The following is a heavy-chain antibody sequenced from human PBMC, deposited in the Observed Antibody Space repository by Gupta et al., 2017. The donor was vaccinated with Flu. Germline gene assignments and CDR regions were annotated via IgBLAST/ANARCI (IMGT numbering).Heavy chain of an antibody. V-gene: IGHV4-39*01. CDR3: ATSYNWNYGENWFDP. J-gene: IGHJ5*02. CDR2: FYYGGST. D-gene: IGHD1-7*01. Sequence: WAWIRQPPGKGLEWIVSFYYGGSTYYNPSLKSRVIVSVDTSKNQFSLRLTSVTAADTAVYFCATSYNWNYGENWFDPWGQGTLVTVSS.